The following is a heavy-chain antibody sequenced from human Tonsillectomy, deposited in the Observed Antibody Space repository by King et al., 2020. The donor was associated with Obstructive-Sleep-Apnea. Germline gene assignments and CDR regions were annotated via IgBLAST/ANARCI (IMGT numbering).Heavy chain of an antibody. CDR2: IYWDDDK. V-gene: IGHV2-5*02. D-gene: IGHD3-22*01. CDR1: GFSLSTSGVG. Sequence: TLKESGPTLVKPTQTLTLTCTFSGFSLSTSGVGVGWIRQPPGKALEWLALIYWDDDKHYSPSLKSRLTITKDTSKNQVVLTMTNMDPVDTATYYCAHRVYDSSGYYGVFDYWGQGTLVTVSS. J-gene: IGHJ4*02. CDR3: AHRVYDSSGYYGVFDY.